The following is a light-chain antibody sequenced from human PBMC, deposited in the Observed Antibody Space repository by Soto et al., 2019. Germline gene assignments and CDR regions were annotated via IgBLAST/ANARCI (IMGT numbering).Light chain of an antibody. V-gene: IGLV2-14*01. CDR2: GVS. CDR1: SSDVGGYNY. Sequence: QSALTQPASVSGSPGQSVTISCTGTSSDVGGYNYVSWYQHHPGKAPKLMLYGVSDRPSGISNRFSGSKSGNTASLTISGLQAEDEADYYCGSYTSSSTLIFGGGTQLTV. CDR3: GSYTSSSTLI. J-gene: IGLJ2*01.